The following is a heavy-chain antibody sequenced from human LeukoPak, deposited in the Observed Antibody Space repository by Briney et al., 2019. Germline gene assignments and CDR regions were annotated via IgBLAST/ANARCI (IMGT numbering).Heavy chain of an antibody. CDR2: INAENGDT. Sequence: ASVKVSCKASGYRFTGYNIDWVRQAPGQRPEWMGRINAENGDTKYSQKFQGRVTITRDTSTSTVYMELSSLRSEDTAVYYCAREPAGYSSSRYWFDPWGQGTLVTVSS. CDR3: AREPAGYSSSRYWFDP. V-gene: IGHV1-3*01. CDR1: GYRFTGYN. J-gene: IGHJ5*02. D-gene: IGHD6-13*01.